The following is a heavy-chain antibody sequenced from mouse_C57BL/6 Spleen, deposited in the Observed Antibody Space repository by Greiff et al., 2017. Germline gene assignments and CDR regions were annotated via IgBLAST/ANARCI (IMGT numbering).Heavy chain of an antibody. Sequence: VQLQQSGAELVRPGASVKLSCTASGFNIKDDYMHWVKQRPEQGLEWIGWIDPENGDTEYASKFQGKATITADTSSNTAYLQLSSLTSEDTAVYYCTTDYDEGYWGQGTTLTVSS. CDR2: IDPENGDT. CDR3: TTDYDEGY. J-gene: IGHJ2*01. D-gene: IGHD2-4*01. CDR1: GFNIKDDY. V-gene: IGHV14-4*01.